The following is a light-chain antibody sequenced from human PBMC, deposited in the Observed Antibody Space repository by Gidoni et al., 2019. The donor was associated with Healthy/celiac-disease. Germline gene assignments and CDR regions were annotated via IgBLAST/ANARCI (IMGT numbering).Light chain of an antibody. J-gene: IGKJ1*01. V-gene: IGKV1-39*01. CDR2: AAS. Sequence: DIQLTQSPSSLSASVGDSVTITCRASQSISSYLKWHQKKPEKAPKLLIYAASSLQSGVPSRCSGSGSGTDFTLTISSLQPEDFATYYCQQSYSTLRTFGQGTKVEIK. CDR1: QSISSY. CDR3: QQSYSTLRT.